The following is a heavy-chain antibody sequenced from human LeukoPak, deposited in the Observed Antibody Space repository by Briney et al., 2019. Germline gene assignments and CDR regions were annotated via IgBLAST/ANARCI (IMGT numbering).Heavy chain of an antibody. Sequence: PGGSLRLSCAASGFTFSSHSMNWVRQAPGKGLEYVSAISSNGGSTYYANSVKGRFTISRDNSKNTLYLQMGSLRAEDMAVYYCARSFPQLWFSSWFDPWGQGTLVTASS. J-gene: IGHJ5*02. CDR1: GFTFSSHS. D-gene: IGHD5-18*01. CDR2: ISSNGGST. V-gene: IGHV3-64*01. CDR3: ARSFPQLWFSSWFDP.